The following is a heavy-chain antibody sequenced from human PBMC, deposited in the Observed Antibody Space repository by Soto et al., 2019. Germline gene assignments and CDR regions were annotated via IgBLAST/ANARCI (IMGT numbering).Heavy chain of an antibody. D-gene: IGHD1-26*01. Sequence: QVQLVESGGGVVQPGRSLRLSCAASGFTFSNYGMHWVRQAPGKGLEWVAVIWYDGSNKYYADSVKGRFTISRDNSKNTLYLEMNGLRAEDTAVYYCARDLVRGGSYDDYWGQGTLVTVSS. J-gene: IGHJ4*02. CDR1: GFTFSNYG. CDR3: ARDLVRGGSYDDY. CDR2: IWYDGSNK. V-gene: IGHV3-33*01.